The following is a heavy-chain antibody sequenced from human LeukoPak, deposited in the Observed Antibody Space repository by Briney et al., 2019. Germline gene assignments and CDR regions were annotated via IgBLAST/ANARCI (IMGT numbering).Heavy chain of an antibody. D-gene: IGHD6-19*01. J-gene: IGHJ6*02. CDR1: GFTFSSYS. CDR3: ARDLAVAGPGYYYYGMDV. V-gene: IGHV3-21*01. CDR2: ISSSSSYI. Sequence: GGSLRLSCAASGFTFSSYSMNWVRQAPGKGLEWVSSISSSSSYIYYADSVKGRFTISRDNAKNSLYLQMNSLRAEDTAVYYCARDLAVAGPGYYYYGMDVWGQGTTVTVPS.